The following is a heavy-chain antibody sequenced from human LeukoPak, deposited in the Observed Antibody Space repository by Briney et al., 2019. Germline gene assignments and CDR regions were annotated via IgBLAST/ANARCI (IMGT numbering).Heavy chain of an antibody. CDR3: ARHGYGYSSYYYYMDV. CDR2: FDPEDGET. V-gene: IGHV1-24*01. D-gene: IGHD6-19*01. CDR1: GYTLTELS. J-gene: IGHJ6*03. Sequence: ASVKVSCKVSGYTLTELSMHWVRQAPGKGLEWMGGFDPEDGETIYAQKFQGRVTMTEDTSTATAYMELSSLRSEDTAVYYCARHGYGYSSYYYYMDVWGKGTTVTVSS.